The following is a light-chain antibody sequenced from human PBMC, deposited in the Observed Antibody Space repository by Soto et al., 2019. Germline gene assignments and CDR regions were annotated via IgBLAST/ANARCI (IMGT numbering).Light chain of an antibody. CDR1: SSNIGAGYD. CDR3: QSFDSGQSGAL. V-gene: IGLV1-40*01. CDR2: GAT. Sequence: QSVLTQPPSVSGAPGQRVTISCTGSSSNIGAGYDVHWYQQHPGTSPRLLFYGATHRPSGVPERFSGSRSGSSASLTITGLQTEDESFSHCQSFDSGQSGALFGGGTKLTVL. J-gene: IGLJ2*01.